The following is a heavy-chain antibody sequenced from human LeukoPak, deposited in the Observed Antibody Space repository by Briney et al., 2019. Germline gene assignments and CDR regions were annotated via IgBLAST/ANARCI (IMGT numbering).Heavy chain of an antibody. D-gene: IGHD1-26*01. CDR1: GYTFTSYY. CDR2: INPSGSST. CDR3: ARDNSVGHTAWWFDP. Sequence: ASVKVSCKASGYTFTSYYMHWVRQAPGQGLEWMGLINPSGSSTSYAQKFQGRLSLTRDMSTSTDYMELSSLRSEDTAVYYCARDNSVGHTAWWFDPWGQGTLVTVSS. V-gene: IGHV1-46*01. J-gene: IGHJ5*02.